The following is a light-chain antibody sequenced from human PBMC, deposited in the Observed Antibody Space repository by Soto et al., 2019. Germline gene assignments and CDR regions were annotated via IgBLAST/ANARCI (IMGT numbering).Light chain of an antibody. CDR2: DAS. CDR3: QQYGFLIT. CDR1: QSVTNNY. V-gene: IGKV3-20*01. J-gene: IGKJ4*01. Sequence: EIVLTQSPGTLSLSPGERATLSCRASQSVTNNYLAWYQQKPCQAPRLLIYDASNRANGIPDKFSRSGSGTDFTLTISRLEPEDFSMYYCQQYGFLITFGGGTKVEIK.